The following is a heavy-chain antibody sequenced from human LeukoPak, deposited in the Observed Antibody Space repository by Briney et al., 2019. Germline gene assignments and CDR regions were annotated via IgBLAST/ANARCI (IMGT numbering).Heavy chain of an antibody. D-gene: IGHD3-22*01. Sequence: GGSLRLSCAAPGFTFSSYAMSWVRQAPGKGLEWVSGITGSGGSTYYADSVKGRFTVSRAKNTLYLQINSLRAEDTAVYYCAKVGSSWYWYFDYWGQGTLVTVSS. CDR3: AKVGSSWYWYFDY. CDR1: GFTFSSYA. J-gene: IGHJ4*02. V-gene: IGHV3-23*01. CDR2: ITGSGGST.